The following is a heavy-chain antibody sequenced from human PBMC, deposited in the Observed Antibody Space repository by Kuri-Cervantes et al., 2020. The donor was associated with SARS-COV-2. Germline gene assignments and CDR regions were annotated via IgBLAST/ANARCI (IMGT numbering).Heavy chain of an antibody. CDR3: ARTLGEDIAVVPAATFDY. CDR2: IGTAGDT. D-gene: IGHD2-2*01. V-gene: IGHV3-13*01. J-gene: IGHJ4*01. CDR1: CLTFSSYD. Sequence: GDSLHPPVAASCLTFSSYDMHWVRQATGKGLEWVSAIGTAGDTYYPGSVTGRFTISRDNSKNTLYLQMNSLRAEDTAVYYCARTLGEDIAVVPAATFDYWGHGTLVTVSS.